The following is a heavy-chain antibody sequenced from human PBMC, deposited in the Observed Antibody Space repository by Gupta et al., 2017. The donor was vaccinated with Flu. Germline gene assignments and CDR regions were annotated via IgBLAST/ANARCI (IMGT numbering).Heavy chain of an antibody. Sequence: HWVRQAPGRGVGWVSRINSDGSRINYADSVQGRFTIPRDNAKNTLYLQMNSLGVEDTALYYCTRGGSGSLADYWGQGTLVTVSS. J-gene: IGHJ4*02. D-gene: IGHD3-10*01. V-gene: IGHV3-74*01. CDR3: TRGGSGSLADY. CDR2: INSDGSRI.